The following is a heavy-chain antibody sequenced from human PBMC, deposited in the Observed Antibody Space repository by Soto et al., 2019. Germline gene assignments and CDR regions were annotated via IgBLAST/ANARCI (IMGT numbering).Heavy chain of an antibody. CDR3: ASMGYHYGSGSYPLDY. Sequence: SETLSLTCTVSGASISSGGYYWRWIRQHPGKGLEWIGYIYYRGSTYYNKSLKSRVTISGDTSKNQFSLKLSSVTAADTAVYYCASMGYHYGSGSYPLDYWGQGTLVTVSS. CDR1: GASISSGGYY. V-gene: IGHV4-31*03. J-gene: IGHJ4*02. CDR2: IYYRGST. D-gene: IGHD3-10*01.